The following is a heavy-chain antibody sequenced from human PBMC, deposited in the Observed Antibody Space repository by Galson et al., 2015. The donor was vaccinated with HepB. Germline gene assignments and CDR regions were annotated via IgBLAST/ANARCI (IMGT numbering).Heavy chain of an antibody. CDR3: ARGNSQGAFDI. J-gene: IGHJ3*02. CDR2: IYTSGST. Sequence: TLSLTCTVSGGSITSGGYYWSWIRQPAGKGLEWIGRIYTSGSTNYNPSLKSRVTMSVDTSKNQFSLKLSSVTAADTAVYYCARGNSQGAFDIWGQGTMVTVSS. V-gene: IGHV4-61*02. D-gene: IGHD2/OR15-2a*01. CDR1: GGSITSGGYY.